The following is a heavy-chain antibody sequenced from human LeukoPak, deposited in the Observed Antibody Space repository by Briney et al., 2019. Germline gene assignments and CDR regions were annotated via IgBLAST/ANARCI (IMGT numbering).Heavy chain of an antibody. V-gene: IGHV1-8*03. J-gene: IGHJ6*03. CDR1: GYTFTSYD. Sequence: GASVKVSCKASGYTFTSYDINWVRQATGQGLEWMGWMNPNSGNTGYAQEFQGRVTITRNTSISTAYMELSSLRSEDTAVYYCARAHPFITIFGVVTSYYYYMDVWGKGTTVTVSS. CDR3: ARAHPFITIFGVVTSYYYYMDV. CDR2: MNPNSGNT. D-gene: IGHD3-3*01.